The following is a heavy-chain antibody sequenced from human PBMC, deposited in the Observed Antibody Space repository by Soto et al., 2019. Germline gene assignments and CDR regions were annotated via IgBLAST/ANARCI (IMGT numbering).Heavy chain of an antibody. D-gene: IGHD3-16*02. CDR2: MNPNSGNT. CDR1: GYTFTSYD. Sequence: ASVKVSCKAYGYTFTSYDINWVRQATGQGLEWMGWMNPNSGNTGYAQKFQGRVTMTRNTSISTAYMELSSLRSEDTAVYYCARVTALYYDYIWGSYRPRCYFDYWGQGTLVTVSS. V-gene: IGHV1-8*01. J-gene: IGHJ4*02. CDR3: ARVTALYYDYIWGSYRPRCYFDY.